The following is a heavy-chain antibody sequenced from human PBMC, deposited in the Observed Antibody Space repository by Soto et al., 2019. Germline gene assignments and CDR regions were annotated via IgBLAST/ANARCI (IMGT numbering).Heavy chain of an antibody. Sequence: QVQLVQSGAEVKKPGSSVKVSCKASGGTFSSYAISWVRQAPGQGLEWMGGIIPIFGTANYAQKFQGRVTITADESTSTAYMELSRLRSEDTAVYYCARSAFDSSGYYSFYYFDYWGQGTLVTVSS. V-gene: IGHV1-69*01. CDR1: GGTFSSYA. CDR3: ARSAFDSSGYYSFYYFDY. D-gene: IGHD3-22*01. J-gene: IGHJ4*02. CDR2: IIPIFGTA.